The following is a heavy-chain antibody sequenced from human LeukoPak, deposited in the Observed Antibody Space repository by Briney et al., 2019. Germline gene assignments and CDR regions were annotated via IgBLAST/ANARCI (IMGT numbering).Heavy chain of an antibody. Sequence: GASVKVSCKTSGYTFSTYAIQWVRQAPGQRLEGMGWINGGDGNTKFSQKLQGRVTITRDTSARSSYMELSSLRSEDTAVYYCARSYIVVVPAVYFDYWGRGTLVTVSS. CDR2: INGGDGNT. V-gene: IGHV1-3*01. J-gene: IGHJ4*02. CDR3: ARSYIVVVPAVYFDY. D-gene: IGHD2-2*01. CDR1: GYTFSTYA.